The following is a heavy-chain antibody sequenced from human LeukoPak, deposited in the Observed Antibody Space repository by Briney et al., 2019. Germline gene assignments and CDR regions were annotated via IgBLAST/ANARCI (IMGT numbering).Heavy chain of an antibody. V-gene: IGHV3-48*01. D-gene: IGHD6-19*01. J-gene: IGHJ4*02. CDR2: ISPSSDHI. CDR1: GFTFSSYA. CDR3: ASPVEVAGRGGF. Sequence: TGGSLRLSCAASGFTFSSYAMSWVRQAPGKGLEWVSYISPSSDHIDYADFVKGRFTISRDNAKNSVYLQMNSLRAEDTALYYCASPVEVAGRGGFWGQGTLVTVSS.